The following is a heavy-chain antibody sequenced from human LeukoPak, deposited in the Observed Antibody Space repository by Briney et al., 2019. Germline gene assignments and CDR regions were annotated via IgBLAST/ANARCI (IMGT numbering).Heavy chain of an antibody. Sequence: GGSLRLSCAASGFTFSSYSMNWVRQAPGKGLEWVSSISSSSYIYYADSVKGRFTISRDNAKNSLYLQMNSLRAEDTAVYYCAGSYRYLGYGMDVWGQGTTVTVSS. V-gene: IGHV3-21*01. CDR2: ISSSSYI. CDR3: AGSYRYLGYGMDV. J-gene: IGHJ6*02. D-gene: IGHD3-16*02. CDR1: GFTFSSYS.